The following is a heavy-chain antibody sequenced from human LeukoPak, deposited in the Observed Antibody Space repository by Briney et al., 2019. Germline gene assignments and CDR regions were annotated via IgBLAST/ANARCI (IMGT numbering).Heavy chain of an antibody. V-gene: IGHV4-34*01. CDR3: ARRLVDIGASQVSDD. Sequence: PSETLSLTCAVYSGSFSCYYWSWIRQPPGKGLEWRGEINDSGSVNCNPSLKNRVTLSVDTSKNQFSLRLSSVAAADTAVYYCARRLVDIGASQVSDDWGQGTLVTVSS. J-gene: IGHJ4*02. CDR1: SGSFSCYY. D-gene: IGHD6-19*01. CDR2: INDSGSV.